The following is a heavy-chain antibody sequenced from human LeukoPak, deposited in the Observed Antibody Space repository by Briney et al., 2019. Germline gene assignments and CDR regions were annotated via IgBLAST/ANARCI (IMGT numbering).Heavy chain of an antibody. Sequence: ASVKVSCKASGYTFTSYDINWVRQATGQGLEWMGWMNPNRGNTGYAQKFQGRVTITRNTSISKAYMELSSLRSEDTAVHYCARADCSSTSCSNWFDPWGQGTLVTVSS. D-gene: IGHD2-2*01. CDR1: GYTFTSYD. CDR3: ARADCSSTSCSNWFDP. J-gene: IGHJ5*02. CDR2: MNPNRGNT. V-gene: IGHV1-8*01.